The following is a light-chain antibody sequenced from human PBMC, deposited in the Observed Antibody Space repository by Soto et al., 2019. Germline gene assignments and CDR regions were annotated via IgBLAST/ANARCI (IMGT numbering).Light chain of an antibody. CDR2: GAS. CDR3: LQYDTWPRT. V-gene: IGKV3-15*01. J-gene: IGKJ1*01. CDR1: QRLGNN. Sequence: EIEMTQSQVTLSVSPGERATLSCRATQRLGNNLAWYQLKPDQAPRLLIYGASTRATGIPPRFSGTGSGTEFTLTISSLQSEDFAVYYCLQYDTWPRTFGQGTKVEIK.